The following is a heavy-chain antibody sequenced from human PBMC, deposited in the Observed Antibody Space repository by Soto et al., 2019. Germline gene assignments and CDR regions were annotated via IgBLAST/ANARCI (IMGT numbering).Heavy chain of an antibody. CDR3: ASLRPYCSSTSCPFDY. D-gene: IGHD2-2*01. Sequence: PSETLSLTCTVSGGSISSYYWSWIRQPPGKGLEWIGYIYYSGSTNYNPSLKSRVTISVDTSKNQFSLKLSSVTAAGTAVYYCASLRPYCSSTSCPFDYWGQGTLVTVSS. CDR2: IYYSGST. V-gene: IGHV4-59*08. CDR1: GGSISSYY. J-gene: IGHJ4*02.